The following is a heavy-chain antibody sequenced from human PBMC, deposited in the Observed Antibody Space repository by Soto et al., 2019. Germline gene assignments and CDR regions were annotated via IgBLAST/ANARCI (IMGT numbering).Heavy chain of an antibody. CDR1: GGTFSSYA. D-gene: IGHD3-22*01. CDR2: IIPIFGTA. CDR3: ASSNPHYHDSSGSS. V-gene: IGHV1-69*13. J-gene: IGHJ5*02. Sequence: SVKVSCKASGGTFSSYAISGVRQAPGQGLEWMGGIIPIFGTANYAQKFQGRVTITADESTSTAYMELSSLRSEDTAVYYCASSNPHYHDSSGSSWGQGTLVTVSS.